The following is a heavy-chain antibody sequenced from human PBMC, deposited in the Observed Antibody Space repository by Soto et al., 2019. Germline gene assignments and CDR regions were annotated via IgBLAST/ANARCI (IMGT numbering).Heavy chain of an antibody. CDR3: SIGSWSAETFDI. CDR1: GGTFNTYT. D-gene: IGHD2-2*01. CDR2: IIPMLTVT. Sequence: QVHLVQSGAEVKTPGSSVKVSCKAAGGTFNTYTLIWVRQAPGHGLEWMGRIIPMLTVTNSAQKFQGRVTLTAEKSTGTAFMELTILRSDDTAIYYCSIGSWSAETFDIWGQGTMVTVSS. J-gene: IGHJ3*02. V-gene: IGHV1-69*02.